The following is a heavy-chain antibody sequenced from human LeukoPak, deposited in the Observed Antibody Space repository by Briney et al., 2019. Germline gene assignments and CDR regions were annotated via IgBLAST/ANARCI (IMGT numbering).Heavy chain of an antibody. CDR3: AGGRATTWSYYYYYMDV. CDR1: GGTFSSYA. V-gene: IGHV1-69*05. J-gene: IGHJ6*03. D-gene: IGHD5-12*01. CDR2: IIPIFGTA. Sequence: GASVKVSCKASGGTFSSYAISWVRQAPGQGLEWMGGIIPIFGTANYAQKFQGRVTITTDESTSTAYMELSSLRSEDTAVYYCAGGRATTWSYYYYYMDVWGKGTTVTVSS.